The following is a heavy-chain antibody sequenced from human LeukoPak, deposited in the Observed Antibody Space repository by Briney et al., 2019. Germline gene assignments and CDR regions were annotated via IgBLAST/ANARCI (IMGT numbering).Heavy chain of an antibody. V-gene: IGHV4-34*01. CDR1: GGSFSGYY. J-gene: IGHJ4*02. Sequence: SETLSLTCAVYGGSFSGYYWSWIRQPPGKGLEWIGEINHSGSTNYNPSLKSRVTISVDTFKNQFSLKLSSVTAADTAVYYCARGVGGKQWLVPKYYFDYWGQGTLVTVSS. D-gene: IGHD6-19*01. CDR3: ARGVGGKQWLVPKYYFDY. CDR2: INHSGST.